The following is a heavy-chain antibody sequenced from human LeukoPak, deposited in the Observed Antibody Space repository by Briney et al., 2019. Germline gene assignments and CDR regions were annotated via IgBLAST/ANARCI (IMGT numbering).Heavy chain of an antibody. V-gene: IGHV4-39*01. D-gene: IGHD2-21*02. CDR3: ASRYCGGDCYGRVDAFDV. Sequence: PSETLSLTCSVSGGSISNSGYYWGWIRQPPGKGLEWIGSIYYSGSTYYNPSLKSRVTISVDTSKNQFSLRLSSVTAADTAVYYCASRYCGGDCYGRVDAFDVWGQGTLVTVSS. J-gene: IGHJ3*01. CDR1: GGSISNSGYY. CDR2: IYYSGST.